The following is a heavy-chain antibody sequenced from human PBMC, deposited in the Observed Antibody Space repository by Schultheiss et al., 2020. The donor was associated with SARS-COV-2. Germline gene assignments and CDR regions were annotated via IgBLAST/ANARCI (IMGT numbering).Heavy chain of an antibody. CDR2: ISYDGSNK. J-gene: IGHJ6*02. CDR3: AKDIGSSTSSDYYYYGMDV. D-gene: IGHD2-2*01. V-gene: IGHV3-30-3*01. Sequence: GGSLRLSCVASGFTFSSYAMHWVRQAPGKGLEWVAVISYDGSNKYYADSVKGRFTISRDNAKNSLYLQMNSLRAEDTALYYCAKDIGSSTSSDYYYYGMDVWGQGTTVTVSS. CDR1: GFTFSSYA.